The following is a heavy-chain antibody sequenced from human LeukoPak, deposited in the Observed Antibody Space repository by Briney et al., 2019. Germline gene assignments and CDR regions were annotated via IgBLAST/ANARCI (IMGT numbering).Heavy chain of an antibody. Sequence: HTGGSLRLSCAAPGFTFSSYAMSWVRQAPGKGLEWVSAISGSGGSTYYADSVKGRFTISRDNSKNTLYLQMNSLRAEDTAVYYCHALHIAVVPAAINFDYWGQGTLVTVSS. CDR1: GFTFSSYA. CDR2: ISGSGGST. D-gene: IGHD2-2*01. J-gene: IGHJ4*02. CDR3: HALHIAVVPAAINFDY. V-gene: IGHV3-23*01.